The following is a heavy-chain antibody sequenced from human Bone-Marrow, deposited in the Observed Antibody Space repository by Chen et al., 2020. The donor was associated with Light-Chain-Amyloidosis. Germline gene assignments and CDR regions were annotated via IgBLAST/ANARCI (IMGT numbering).Heavy chain of an antibody. D-gene: IGHD6-19*01. V-gene: IGHV3-30*18. J-gene: IGHJ4*02. CDR3: AKDLATIGIAVAGPFDY. CDR2: ISYDGSNK. CDR1: GFTFSSYG. Sequence: QVQLVESGGGVVQPGRSLRLSCAASGFTFSSYGMHWVRQAPGKGLEWVAVISYDGSNKYYADSVKGRFTISRDNSKNTLYLQMNSLRAEDTAVYYCAKDLATIGIAVAGPFDYWGQGTLVTVSS.